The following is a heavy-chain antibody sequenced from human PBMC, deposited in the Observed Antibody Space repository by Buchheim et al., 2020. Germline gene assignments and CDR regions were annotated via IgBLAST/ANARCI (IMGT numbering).Heavy chain of an antibody. CDR2: LYYSGST. CDR3: ARAVVYAYYYGMDV. D-gene: IGHD2-8*02. CDR1: VGSISSGGYY. V-gene: IGHV4-31*03. Sequence: QVQLQESGPGLVKPSQTLSLTCTVSVGSISSGGYYWSWIRQHPGKCLEWIGYLYYSGSTYYNPSLKSRVTISVDTSNKQFSLKLSAVTAADTAVYYCARAVVYAYYYGMDVWGQGTT. J-gene: IGHJ6*02.